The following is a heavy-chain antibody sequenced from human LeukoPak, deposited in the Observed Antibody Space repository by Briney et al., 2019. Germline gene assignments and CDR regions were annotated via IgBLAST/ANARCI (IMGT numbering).Heavy chain of an antibody. J-gene: IGHJ4*02. CDR3: ARRRGAQQLVSDY. CDR1: GFTFSSHW. CDR2: IKQDGSEK. V-gene: IGHV3-7*03. D-gene: IGHD6-13*01. Sequence: PGGSLRLSCVDSGFTFSSHWMSWVRQAPGKGLEWVANIKQDGSEKYYVDSVKGRFTISRDNAKNSLYLQMNSLRAEDTAVYYCARRRGAQQLVSDYWGQGTLVTVSS.